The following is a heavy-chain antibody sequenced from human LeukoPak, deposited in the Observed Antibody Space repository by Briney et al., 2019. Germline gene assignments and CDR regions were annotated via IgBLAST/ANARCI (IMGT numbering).Heavy chain of an antibody. V-gene: IGHV4-34*01. CDR1: GGSFSGYY. D-gene: IGHD1-14*01. J-gene: IGHJ4*02. CDR2: INHSGST. Sequence: SETLSLTCAVYGGSFSGYYWSWIRQPPGKGLEWIGEINHSGSTNYNPSLKSRVTISVDTSKNQFSLKLSSVTAADTAVYYCARKRLTVWTLSVTVGDFDYWGQGTLVTVSS. CDR3: ARKRLTVWTLSVTVGDFDY.